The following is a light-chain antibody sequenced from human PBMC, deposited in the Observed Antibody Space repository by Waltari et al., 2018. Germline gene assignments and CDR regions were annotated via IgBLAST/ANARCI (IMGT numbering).Light chain of an antibody. Sequence: QSALTQPASVSGSPGQSITISCTGTSSDVGSYNLVSWYQQHPGKAPKLMIYEVSKRPSGVSNRFSGSKSGNTASLTISGLQAEDEADYYCCSYAGSNVFGSGTKVTVL. CDR2: EVS. CDR3: CSYAGSNV. J-gene: IGLJ6*01. V-gene: IGLV2-23*02. CDR1: SSDVGSYNL.